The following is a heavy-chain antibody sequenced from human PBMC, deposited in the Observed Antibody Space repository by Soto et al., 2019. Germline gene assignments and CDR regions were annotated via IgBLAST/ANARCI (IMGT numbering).Heavy chain of an antibody. V-gene: IGHV1-69*01. J-gene: IGHJ3*02. CDR1: GGTFDSYA. CDR2: IIPMFGAV. CDR3: AREKEAFDI. Sequence: QVQLVQSGAEVKKPGSSVKVSCKASGGTFDSYALSWVRQAPGQGLEWVGGIIPMFGAVHYAQTFHARVMITADESTNTAYLELSSLTSEDTAVYYCAREKEAFDIWGQGTRITVSS.